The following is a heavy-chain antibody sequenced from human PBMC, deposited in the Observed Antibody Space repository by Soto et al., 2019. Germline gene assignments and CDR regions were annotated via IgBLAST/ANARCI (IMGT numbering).Heavy chain of an antibody. J-gene: IGHJ4*02. V-gene: IGHV4-30-4*01. Sequence: QVQLQESGPGLVKPSQTLSLTCIVSGGSISSGDYYWSWIRQPPGKGLEWIGYIFYSGTSYYNPSLKSRVTISVDTSKNQFSLKLSSVTAADTAVYYCARNGFWTNGVSYTVFDYWGQGTLVTVSS. CDR1: GGSISSGDYY. CDR2: IFYSGTS. CDR3: ARNGFWTNGVSYTVFDY. D-gene: IGHD2-8*01.